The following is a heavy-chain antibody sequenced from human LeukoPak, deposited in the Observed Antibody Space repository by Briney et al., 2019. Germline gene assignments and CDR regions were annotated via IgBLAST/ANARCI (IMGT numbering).Heavy chain of an antibody. CDR3: AKDRRIAARLDAFDI. CDR1: GFTVSSNY. Sequence: GGSLRLSCAASGFTVSSNYMGWVRQAPGKGLEWVAFIRYDGSNKYYADSVKGRFTISRDNSKNTLYLQMNSLRAEDTAVYYCAKDRRIAARLDAFDIWGQGTMVTVSS. V-gene: IGHV3-30*02. D-gene: IGHD6-6*01. CDR2: IRYDGSNK. J-gene: IGHJ3*02.